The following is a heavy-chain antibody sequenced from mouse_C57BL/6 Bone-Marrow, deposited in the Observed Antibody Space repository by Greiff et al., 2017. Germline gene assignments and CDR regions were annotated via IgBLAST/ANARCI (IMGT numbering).Heavy chain of an antibody. CDR1: GFTFSDAW. J-gene: IGHJ4*01. CDR3: TKDDGYPYYYAMDY. V-gene: IGHV6-6*01. D-gene: IGHD2-3*01. Sequence: EVKLVESGGGLVQPGGSMKLSCAASGFTFSDAWMDWVRQSPEKGLEWVAEIRNKANNHATYYAESVKGRFTISRDDSKSSVYLQMNSLRAEDTGMYYCTKDDGYPYYYAMDYWGQGTSVTVSS. CDR2: IRNKANNHAT.